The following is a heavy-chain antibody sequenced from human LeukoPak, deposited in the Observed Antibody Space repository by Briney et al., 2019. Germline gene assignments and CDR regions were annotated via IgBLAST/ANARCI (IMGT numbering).Heavy chain of an antibody. CDR2: ISSSSSYI. D-gene: IGHD3-16*02. CDR1: GFTFSSYS. CDR3: ARAWYYDYVWGSYRPTTTDY. V-gene: IGHV3-21*01. Sequence: PGGSLRLSCAASGFTFSSYSMNWVRQAPGKGLEWVSSISSSSSYIYYADSVKGRFTISRDNAKNSLYLQMNSLRAEDTAVYYCARAWYYDYVWGSYRPTTTDYWGQGTLVTVSS. J-gene: IGHJ4*02.